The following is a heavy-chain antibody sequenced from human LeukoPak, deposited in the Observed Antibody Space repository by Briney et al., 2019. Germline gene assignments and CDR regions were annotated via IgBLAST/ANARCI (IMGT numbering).Heavy chain of an antibody. D-gene: IGHD1-26*01. CDR1: GYTFTRYY. V-gene: IGHV1-46*01. CDR3: TRELVGDTYTPFDY. Sequence: GASVKVSCKASGYTFTRYYIHWMRQAPGQGLEWMGIINPSNGSTSNAQKFQGRVTMTRDMSTSTVYMGLRSLRSEDTAVYYCTRELVGDTYTPFDYWGQGTLVTVSS. CDR2: INPSNGST. J-gene: IGHJ4*02.